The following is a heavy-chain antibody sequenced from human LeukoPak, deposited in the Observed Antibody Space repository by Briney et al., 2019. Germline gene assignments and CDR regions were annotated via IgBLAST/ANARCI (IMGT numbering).Heavy chain of an antibody. J-gene: IGHJ3*02. CDR1: CGSICSYY. V-gene: IGHV4-59*01. Sequence: SETLSLICYVSCGSICSYYWSWVGQPPRKGLEWIGDIFYSGSSNYKHSLTSRVTISVDPSKNQFSPKLSSVTAAHTAGCDGARAGRSCSSTSCYYAAFDIWGQGTMLTVSS. CDR3: ARAGRSCSSTSCYYAAFDI. D-gene: IGHD2-2*01. CDR2: IFYSGSS.